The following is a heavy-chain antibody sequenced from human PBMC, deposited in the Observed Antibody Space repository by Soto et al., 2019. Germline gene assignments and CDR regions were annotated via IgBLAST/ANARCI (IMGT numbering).Heavy chain of an antibody. V-gene: IGHV1-2*04. Sequence: ASVKVSCTASGYSFTDYHIHWVRQAPGQGLEWLGRINPKSGGTSTAQKFQGWVTMTTDTSISTASMELTRLTSDDTAIYYCARGDSTDCSNGVCSFFYNHEMDGWGQGTTVTV. CDR3: ARGDSTDCSNGVCSFFYNHEMDG. CDR1: GYSFTDYH. CDR2: INPKSGGT. D-gene: IGHD2-8*01. J-gene: IGHJ6*02.